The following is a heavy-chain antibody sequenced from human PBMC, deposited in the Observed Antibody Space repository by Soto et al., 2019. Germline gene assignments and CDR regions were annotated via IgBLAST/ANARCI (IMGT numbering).Heavy chain of an antibody. J-gene: IGHJ6*02. CDR3: ARSRSMGDWSASVTTYVYGMDV. Sequence: QVQLVQSGAEVKKPGASVKVSCQTSGYTFTSYYIHWVRQAPGQGLAWMGIINPSGGYTKYSKKFQDRVTMTRDAATNIVYMELSSLTSEDTAVYFCARSRSMGDWSASVTTYVYGMDVWGQGTTVTVSS. CDR2: INPSGGYT. V-gene: IGHV1-46*01. D-gene: IGHD3-3*01. CDR1: GYTFTSYY.